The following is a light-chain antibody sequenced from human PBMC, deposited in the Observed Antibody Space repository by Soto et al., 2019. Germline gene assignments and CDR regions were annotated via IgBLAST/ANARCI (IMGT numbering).Light chain of an antibody. CDR2: DVN. V-gene: IGLV2-11*01. J-gene: IGLJ3*02. CDR1: SSDVGSYNY. Sequence: QSALTQPASVSGSPGQSVTLSCTGTSSDVGSYNYVSWYQQHPGKAPKLMIDDVNKRPSGVPDRFSGSRSGNTASLTISGLQAEDEADYYCCSYTGSYTWVFGGGTKLTVL. CDR3: CSYTGSYTWV.